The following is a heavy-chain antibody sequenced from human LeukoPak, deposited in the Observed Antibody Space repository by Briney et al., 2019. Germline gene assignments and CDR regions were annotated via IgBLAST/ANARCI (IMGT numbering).Heavy chain of an antibody. J-gene: IGHJ4*02. CDR1: GGSISSYY. D-gene: IGHD6-13*01. CDR3: AICLEAAAGAYLDY. V-gene: IGHV4-59*01. CDR2: IYYSGST. Sequence: SETLSLTCTVSGGSISSYYWSWIRQPPGKGLEWIGYIYYSGSTNYNPSLKSRVTISVDTSKNQFSLKLSSVTAADTAVYYCAICLEAAAGAYLDYWGQGTLVTVSS.